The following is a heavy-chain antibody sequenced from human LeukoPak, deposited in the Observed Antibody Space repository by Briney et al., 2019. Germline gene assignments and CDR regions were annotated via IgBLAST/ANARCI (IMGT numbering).Heavy chain of an antibody. V-gene: IGHV4-4*07. CDR1: GASISSYF. CDR3: ASSNWLRDANFDS. CDR2: IYTSGST. D-gene: IGHD6-13*01. Sequence: SETLSLTCTVSGASISSYFWTWIRQPAGKGLEWIGRIYTSGSTDYNPSLKSRVTMSLDTSRNQFSLKLSTVTAADTAVYYCASSNWLRDANFDSWGQGTLVTVSS. J-gene: IGHJ4*02.